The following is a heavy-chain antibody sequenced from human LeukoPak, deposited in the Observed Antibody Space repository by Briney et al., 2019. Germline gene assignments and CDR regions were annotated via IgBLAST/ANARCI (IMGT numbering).Heavy chain of an antibody. V-gene: IGHV4-59*01. Sequence: SETLSLTCTVSGGSISSYYWSWIRQPPGKGLEWIGYIYYSGSTNYNPSLKSRVTISVDTSKNQFSLKLSSVTAADTAVYYCARDEAYYDYGRLWYFDLWGRGTLVTVSS. CDR3: ARDEAYYDYGRLWYFDL. CDR1: GGSISSYY. D-gene: IGHD3-22*01. CDR2: IYYSGST. J-gene: IGHJ2*01.